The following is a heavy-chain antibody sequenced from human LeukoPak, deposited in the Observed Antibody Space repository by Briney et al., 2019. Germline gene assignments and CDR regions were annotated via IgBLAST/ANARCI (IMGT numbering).Heavy chain of an antibody. CDR2: INWNGGST. V-gene: IGHV3-20*04. D-gene: IGHD3-3*01. Sequence: PGGSLRLSCAASGFTFDDYAMNWVRQAPGKGLEWVSGINWNGGSTYYRDSVKGRFNISRDNAKNSLYLQMNSLRAEDTALYYCARVKGSGYRNPIDYWGQGTLVTVSS. J-gene: IGHJ4*02. CDR1: GFTFDDYA. CDR3: ARVKGSGYRNPIDY.